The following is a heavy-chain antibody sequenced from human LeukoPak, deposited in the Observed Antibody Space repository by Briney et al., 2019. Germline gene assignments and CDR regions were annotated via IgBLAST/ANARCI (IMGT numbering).Heavy chain of an antibody. CDR3: AKGSSGYFADL. V-gene: IGHV3-23*01. D-gene: IGHD3-22*01. CDR1: GLIFNSYG. J-gene: IGHJ5*02. Sequence: GGSLRLSCAAPGLIFNSYGLIWVRQAPGKGLKWVSAISNDGGGTQYADFVEGRFTISRDNSKNTLFLQMSSLRAEDTALYYCAKGSSGYFADLWGQGTLVTVSS. CDR2: ISNDGGGT.